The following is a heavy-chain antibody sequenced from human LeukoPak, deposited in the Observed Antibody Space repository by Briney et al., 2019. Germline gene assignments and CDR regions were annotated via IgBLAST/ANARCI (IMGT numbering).Heavy chain of an antibody. V-gene: IGHV1-18*01. D-gene: IGHD4-17*01. CDR2: ISAYNGNT. CDR1: GYTFTSYG. Sequence: AASVKVSCKASGYTFTSYGISWVRQAPGQGLEWMGWISAYNGNTNYAQKLQGRVTMTTDTSTSTAYMELRSLRSDDTAVYYCARDLEQEGDYGAVYWGQGTLVTVSS. J-gene: IGHJ4*02. CDR3: ARDLEQEGDYGAVY.